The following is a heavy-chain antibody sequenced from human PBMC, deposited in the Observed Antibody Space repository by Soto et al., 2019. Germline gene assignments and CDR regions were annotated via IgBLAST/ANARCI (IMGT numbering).Heavy chain of an antibody. Sequence: SLRLSCAASGFTFSSYAMTWVRQAPGKGLEWVSAIGSGGSTYYADSVKGRFTISRDNSRNTLYLQMNSLRADDTAVYYCAKDLGSPTVVTPELEFDYWGQGTLVTVSS. CDR3: AKDLGSPTVVTPELEFDY. CDR1: GFTFSSYA. D-gene: IGHD4-17*01. V-gene: IGHV3-23*01. J-gene: IGHJ4*02. CDR2: IGSGGST.